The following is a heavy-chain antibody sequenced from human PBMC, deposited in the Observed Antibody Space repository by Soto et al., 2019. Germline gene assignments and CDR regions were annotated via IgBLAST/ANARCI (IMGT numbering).Heavy chain of an antibody. D-gene: IGHD2-21*01. Sequence: EVHLVQSGGGLVQPGETLSLSCVASGFTFNDYAMHWVRQTPGKGLEWVAAISNRGSSAYYADSVKGRFTISRDKSTKTLSLHMHTPRVEDTAVYFCAKAFCDAGTCSPCESWGHGTPVAVSP. V-gene: IGHV3-23*04. CDR2: ISNRGSSA. CDR3: AKAFCDAGTCSPCES. J-gene: IGHJ4*01. CDR1: GFTFNDYA.